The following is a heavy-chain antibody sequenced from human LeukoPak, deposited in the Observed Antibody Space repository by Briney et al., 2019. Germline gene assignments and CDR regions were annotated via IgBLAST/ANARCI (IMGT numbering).Heavy chain of an antibody. CDR1: GFTFSSYE. D-gene: IGHD4-17*01. J-gene: IGHJ4*02. V-gene: IGHV3-48*03. CDR3: AKDGDYGFGY. Sequence: GGSLRLSCAASGFTFSSYEMNWARQAPGKGLEWVSYISSSGSTIYYADSVKGRFTISRDNAKNSLYLQMNSLRAEDTAVYYCAKDGDYGFGYWGQGTLVTVSS. CDR2: ISSSGSTI.